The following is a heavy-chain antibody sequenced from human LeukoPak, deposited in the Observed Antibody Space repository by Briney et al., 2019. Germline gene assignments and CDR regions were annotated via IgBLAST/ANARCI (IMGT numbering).Heavy chain of an antibody. D-gene: IGHD1-14*01. V-gene: IGHV1-2*06. CDR2: IDPNTDGT. CDR3: ARGGPNHGFDY. J-gene: IGHJ4*02. CDR1: GYTFTGYY. Sequence: ASVKVSCKASGYTFTGYYIHWVRQAPGQGLEWMGRIDPNTDGTKYLQRFQGRVTMTKDTSITTAYMELSRLRSDDTAVYYCARGGPNHGFDYWGQGTLVTVSS.